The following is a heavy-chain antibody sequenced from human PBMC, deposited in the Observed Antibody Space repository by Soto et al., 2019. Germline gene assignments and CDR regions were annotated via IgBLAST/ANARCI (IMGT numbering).Heavy chain of an antibody. CDR1: GGSFSGYY. J-gene: IGHJ4*02. CDR2: INHSGST. CDR3: ARESVTTPYYFDY. Sequence: QVQLQQWGAGLLKPSETLSLTCAVYGGSFSGYYWSWIRQPPGKGLEWIGEINHSGSTNYNPSLKSRVTRSVDTSKNQFSLKLSSVTAADTAVYYCARESVTTPYYFDYWGQGTLVTVSS. D-gene: IGHD4-4*01. V-gene: IGHV4-34*01.